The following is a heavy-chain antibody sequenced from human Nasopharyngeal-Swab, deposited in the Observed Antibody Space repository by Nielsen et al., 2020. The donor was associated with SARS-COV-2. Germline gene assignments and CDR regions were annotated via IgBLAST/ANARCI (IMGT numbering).Heavy chain of an antibody. D-gene: IGHD6-13*01. CDR2: IGTAGDT. V-gene: IGHV3-13*01. J-gene: IGHJ3*01. CDR3: ARGGIAAAHQDAFDF. Sequence: GGSLRLSCAASGFTFSSYDMHWVRQAPGKGLEWVPVIGTAGDTYYPGSVKGRFTISRENTMNSLYIQMYSPRAENTPMYYCARGGIAAAHQDAFDFWGQGTMVTVSS. CDR1: GFTFSSYD.